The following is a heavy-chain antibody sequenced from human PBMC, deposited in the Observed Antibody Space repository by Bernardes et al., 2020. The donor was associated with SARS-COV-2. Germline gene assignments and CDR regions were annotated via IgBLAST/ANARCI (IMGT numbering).Heavy chain of an antibody. CDR3: ARDREYYDFWSGYLNYYGMDV. CDR2: INPNSGGT. Sequence: ASVKVSCKASGYTFTGYYMHWVRQAPGQGLEWMGWINPNSGGTNYAQKFQVRVTMTRDTSISTAYMELSRLRSDDTAVYYCARDREYYDFWSGYLNYYGMDVWGQGTTVTVSS. J-gene: IGHJ6*02. CDR1: GYTFTGYY. V-gene: IGHV1-2*02. D-gene: IGHD3-3*01.